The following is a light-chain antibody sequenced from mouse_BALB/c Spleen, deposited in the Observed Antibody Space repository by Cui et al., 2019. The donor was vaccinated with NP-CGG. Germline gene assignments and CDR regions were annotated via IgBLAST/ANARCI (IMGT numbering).Light chain of an antibody. CDR2: GTK. Sequence: QDVVTQESALTKSPGDTLTLPWRSRTGTVTTSNYANWVQEKPDHLFTGLIGGTKNRAPGVPARFSGSLIGDKAALTITGAQTEDEAIYFCALWYSNHWVFGGGTKLTVL. V-gene: IGLV1*01. CDR3: ALWYSNHWV. J-gene: IGLJ1*01. CDR1: TGTVTTSNY.